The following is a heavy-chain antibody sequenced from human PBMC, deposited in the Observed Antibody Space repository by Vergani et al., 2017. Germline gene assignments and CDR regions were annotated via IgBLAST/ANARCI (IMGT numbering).Heavy chain of an antibody. V-gene: IGHV4-30-4*08. D-gene: IGHD3-10*01. CDR1: GSSVKSGDYY. CDR2: TSYRETT. J-gene: IGHJ4*02. Sequence: QEQLQESGPGLVKPSQTLALTCSVSGSSVKSGDYYWTWIRQPPGKGLEWLGHTSYRETTNYNVSLNSRISMSMDTSKNQFYLNLESLTAADTAVYFCARVPIXYLGSESYQGYFDYWGQGTLVIVSS. CDR3: ARVPIXYLGSESYQGYFDY.